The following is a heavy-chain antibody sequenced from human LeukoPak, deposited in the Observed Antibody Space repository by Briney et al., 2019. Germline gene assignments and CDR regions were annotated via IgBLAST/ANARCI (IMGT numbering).Heavy chain of an antibody. Sequence: GSLRLSCAASGFTFSSYAMSWVRQAPGKGLEWVSAISGSGGSTYYADSVKGRFTISRDNSKNTLYLQMNSLRAEDTAVYYCAKDEVYYYDRSGHALGGYWGQGTLVTVSS. CDR1: GFTFSSYA. V-gene: IGHV3-23*01. CDR2: ISGSGGST. J-gene: IGHJ4*02. D-gene: IGHD3-22*01. CDR3: AKDEVYYYDRSGHALGGY.